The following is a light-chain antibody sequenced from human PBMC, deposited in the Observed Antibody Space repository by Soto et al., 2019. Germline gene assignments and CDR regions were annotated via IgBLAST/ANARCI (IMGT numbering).Light chain of an antibody. CDR2: GAS. CDR1: QSVSSSY. V-gene: IGKV3-20*01. Sequence: EIVLTQSPGTLSLSPGERATLSCRASQSVSSSYLAWYQHKPGQAPRLLIYGASSRATGIPDRFSGSGSGTDFTFTISRLEPEDFAVYDCQQYGSSPPTFGQGTKLEIK. J-gene: IGKJ2*01. CDR3: QQYGSSPPT.